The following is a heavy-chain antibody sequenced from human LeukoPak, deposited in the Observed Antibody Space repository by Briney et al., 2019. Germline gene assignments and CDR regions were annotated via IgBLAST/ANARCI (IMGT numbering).Heavy chain of an antibody. Sequence: SETLSLTCTVSGGSISSSSYYWGWIRQPPGRGLEWIGSIYYSGSTYYNPSLKSRVTISVDTSKNQFSLKLSSVTAADTAVYYCARDLGYSSGWYNVWGKGTTVTASS. CDR3: ARDLGYSSGWYNV. J-gene: IGHJ6*04. D-gene: IGHD6-19*01. V-gene: IGHV4-39*07. CDR2: IYYSGST. CDR1: GGSISSSSYY.